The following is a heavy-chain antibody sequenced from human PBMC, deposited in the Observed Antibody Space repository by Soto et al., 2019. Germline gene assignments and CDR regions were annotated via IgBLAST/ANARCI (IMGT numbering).Heavy chain of an antibody. CDR2: IYYSGST. CDR1: GGSISSYY. D-gene: IGHD6-13*01. V-gene: IGHV4-59*01. CDR3: ARSHSSSWRFIFDY. J-gene: IGHJ4*02. Sequence: PSETLSLTCTVSGGSISSYYWSWIRQPPGKGLEWIGYIYYSGSTNYNPSLKSRVTISVDTSKNQFSLKLSSVTAADTAVYYCARSHSSSWRFIFDYWGQGTLVTVSS.